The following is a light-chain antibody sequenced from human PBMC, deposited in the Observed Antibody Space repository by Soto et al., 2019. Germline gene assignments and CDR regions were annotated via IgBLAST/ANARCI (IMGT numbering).Light chain of an antibody. CDR2: SAS. CDR1: QSISTR. J-gene: IGKJ1*01. V-gene: IGKV1-5*03. CDR3: QQYSSSPRT. Sequence: DIELTQSPATLSLSIGETVNITCRASQSISTRLAWYQQKPGKAPKVLIYSASSVEIGVPSRFSGSGSGTDFTLIISRLEPEDFAMYYCQQYSSSPRTFGQGTKVDI.